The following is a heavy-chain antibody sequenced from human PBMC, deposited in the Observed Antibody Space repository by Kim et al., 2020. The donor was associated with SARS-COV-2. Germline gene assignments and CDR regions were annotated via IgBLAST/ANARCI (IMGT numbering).Heavy chain of an antibody. J-gene: IGHJ4*02. CDR3: PTYYNAYDHYFDY. V-gene: IGHV3-15*01. Sequence: SAAVKGRFSMSRDDSKNTLYRQMNRLKTEDTAVYYCPTYYNAYDHYFDYWGQGTLVTVSS. D-gene: IGHD5-12*01.